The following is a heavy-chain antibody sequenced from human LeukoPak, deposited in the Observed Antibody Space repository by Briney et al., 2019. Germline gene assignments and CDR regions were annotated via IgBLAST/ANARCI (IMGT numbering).Heavy chain of an antibody. CDR1: GWPFSGYY. J-gene: IGHJ4*02. CDR2: IDYIGRS. Sequence: SETLALTLRVLGWPFSGYYWTWLRQPPGKGLEWSGQIDYIGRSHYKPSLRSRVTISVDTSKTQFSLQLTSVTAADTAVYYCARDKFCSDTGSCNIGLFDFWGQGALVTVSS. V-gene: IGHV4-34*01. D-gene: IGHD2-15*01. CDR3: ARDKFCSDTGSCNIGLFDF.